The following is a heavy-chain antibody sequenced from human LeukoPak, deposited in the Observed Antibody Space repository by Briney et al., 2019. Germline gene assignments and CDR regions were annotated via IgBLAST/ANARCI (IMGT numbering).Heavy chain of an antibody. CDR2: FDPEDGET. CDR1: GYTLTELS. V-gene: IGHV1-24*01. D-gene: IGHD1-7*01. J-gene: IGHJ4*02. Sequence: ASVKVSCKVSGYTLTELSMHWVRQAPGKGLEWMGGFDPEDGETIYAQKFQGRVTMTEDTSTDTAYMELSSLRSEDTAVYYCARSQPYNWNFHFDYWGQGTLVTVSS. CDR3: ARSQPYNWNFHFDY.